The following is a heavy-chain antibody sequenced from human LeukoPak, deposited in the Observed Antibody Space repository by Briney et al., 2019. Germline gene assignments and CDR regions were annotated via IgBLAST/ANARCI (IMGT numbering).Heavy chain of an antibody. CDR1: GFNSNYYF. J-gene: IGHJ4*02. CDR2: IDKDGSGT. CDR3: ATEYWYRHDY. V-gene: IGHV3-7*01. Sequence: PGGSLRLSCTTSGFNSNYYFMAWVRQAPGKGLEWLATIDKDGSGTEYIDSVRGRFTISRDNTKKSIYLQMSSLSADDTAVYFCATEYWYRHDYWGQGILVTVSS. D-gene: IGHD6-13*01.